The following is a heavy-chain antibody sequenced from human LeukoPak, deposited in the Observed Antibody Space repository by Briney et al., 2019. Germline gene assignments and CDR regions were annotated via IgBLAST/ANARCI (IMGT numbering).Heavy chain of an antibody. V-gene: IGHV3-30*03. CDR1: GFTFSSYG. D-gene: IGHD5-18*01. J-gene: IGHJ4*02. Sequence: GGSLRLSCAASGFTFSSYGMHWVRQAPGKGLEWVAVISYDGSNKYYADSVKGRFTISRDNSKNTLYLQMNSLRAEDTAVYYCARGRGTQLWLLVDYWGQGTLVTVSS. CDR3: ARGRGTQLWLLVDY. CDR2: ISYDGSNK.